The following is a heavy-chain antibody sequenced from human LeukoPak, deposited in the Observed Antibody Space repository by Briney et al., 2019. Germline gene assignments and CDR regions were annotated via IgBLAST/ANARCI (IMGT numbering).Heavy chain of an antibody. CDR3: ARVKQLLISVRYYFDY. V-gene: IGHV4-34*01. Sequence: SETLSLTCAVYGGSFSGYYWSWIRQPPGKGLDWVGEINHSGSTNFHPPLQNRVTISVNTSKNQSFLKLTSVTAADRPGYYFARVKQLLISVRYYFDYWGQGTMVTVSS. J-gene: IGHJ4*02. CDR2: INHSGST. CDR1: GGSFSGYY. D-gene: IGHD1-1*01.